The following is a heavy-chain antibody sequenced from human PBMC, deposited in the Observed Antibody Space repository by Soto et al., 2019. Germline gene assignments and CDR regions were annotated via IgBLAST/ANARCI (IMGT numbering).Heavy chain of an antibody. V-gene: IGHV1-18*04. CDR2: ISAYNGNT. CDR3: ARDLFGPRATWIQLWLPSY. CDR1: GYTFTDYY. Sequence: ASVKVSCKASGYTFTDYYMHWVRQAPGQGLEWMGWISAYNGNTNYAQKLQGRVTMTTDTSTSTAYMELRSLRSDDTAVYYCARDLFGPRATWIQLWLPSYWGQGTLVTVSS. D-gene: IGHD5-18*01. J-gene: IGHJ4*02.